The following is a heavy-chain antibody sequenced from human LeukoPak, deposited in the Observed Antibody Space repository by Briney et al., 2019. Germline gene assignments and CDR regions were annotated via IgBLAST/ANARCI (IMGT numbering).Heavy chain of an antibody. CDR2: INHSGST. CDR3: ARHRRITIFGVVIIEVIPYYFPY. Sequence: SETLSLTCAVYGGSFSGYYWRWIRQPPGKGLEWIVEINHSGSTNYNPSPKSRVTISVDTSKNQFSVKLSSVTAADTDVYYSARHRRITIFGVVIIEVIPYYFPYWGQGTLVTVSS. J-gene: IGHJ4*02. D-gene: IGHD3-3*01. CDR1: GGSFSGYY. V-gene: IGHV4-34*01.